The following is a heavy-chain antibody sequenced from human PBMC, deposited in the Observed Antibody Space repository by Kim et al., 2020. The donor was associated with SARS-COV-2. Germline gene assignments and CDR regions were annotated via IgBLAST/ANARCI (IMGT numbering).Heavy chain of an antibody. CDR3: ARSFLWFGELLPPSWVSFYFDY. D-gene: IGHD3-10*01. V-gene: IGHV4-39*01. CDR1: GGSISSSSYY. CDR2: IYYSGST. J-gene: IGHJ4*02. Sequence: SETLSLTCTVSGGSISSSSYYWGWIRQPPGKGLEWIGSIYYSGSTYYNPSLKSRVTISVDTSKNQFSLKLSSVNAADTAGYYCARSFLWFGELLPPSWVSFYFDYWGQGTLVTVSS.